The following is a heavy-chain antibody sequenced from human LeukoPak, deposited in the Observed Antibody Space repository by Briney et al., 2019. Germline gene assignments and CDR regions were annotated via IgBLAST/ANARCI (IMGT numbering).Heavy chain of an antibody. Sequence: ASVKVSCKASGYTFTSYGISWVRQAPGQGLEWMGWISAYNGNTNYAQKLQGRVTMTTDTSTSTAYMELRSLRSDDTAVYYCATDLTSIVATIGYGYWGQGTLVTVSS. CDR1: GYTFTSYG. V-gene: IGHV1-18*01. CDR3: ATDLTSIVATIGYGY. D-gene: IGHD5-12*01. J-gene: IGHJ4*02. CDR2: ISAYNGNT.